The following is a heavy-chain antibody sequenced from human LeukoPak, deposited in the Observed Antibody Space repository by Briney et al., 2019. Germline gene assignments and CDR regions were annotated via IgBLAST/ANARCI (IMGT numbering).Heavy chain of an antibody. J-gene: IGHJ4*02. CDR1: GFTFSDFY. Sequence: GGSLRLSCAASGFTFSDFYMSWIRQAPGKGLEWVSYITSAGRAIYYADSVQGRFTISRDNARNSLYLQMNGLRAEDTAVCYCSSDIVATSGDFWGQGTLVTVSS. CDR2: ITSAGRAI. D-gene: IGHD5-12*01. V-gene: IGHV3-11*01. CDR3: SSDIVATSGDF.